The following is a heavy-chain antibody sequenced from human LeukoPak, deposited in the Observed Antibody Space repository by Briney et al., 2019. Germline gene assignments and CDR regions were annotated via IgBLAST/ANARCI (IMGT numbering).Heavy chain of an antibody. CDR2: ISNSSSYI. CDR3: AAAAGLLGYYYYYGMDV. V-gene: IGHV3-21*01. J-gene: IGHJ6*04. CDR1: GFTFSSYS. Sequence: PGGSLRLSCAASGFTFSSYSMNWVRQAPGKGLEWVSSISNSSSYIYYADSVKGRFTISRDNAKNSLYLQMNSLRAEDTAVYYCAAAAGLLGYYYYYGMDVWGKGTTVTVSS. D-gene: IGHD6-13*01.